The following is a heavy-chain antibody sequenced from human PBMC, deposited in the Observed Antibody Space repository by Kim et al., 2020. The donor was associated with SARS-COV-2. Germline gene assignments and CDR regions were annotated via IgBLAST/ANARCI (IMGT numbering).Heavy chain of an antibody. D-gene: IGHD3-10*01. CDR1: GFTFDDYA. CDR2: ITWNGDYA. J-gene: IGHJ3*02. Sequence: GGSLRLSCAASGFTFDDYAMHWVRQVPGKGLEWVSGITWNGDYADYADSVKGRFTVSRDNAKNTLYLQMDRLRPGDTAIYYCAKSVGSGISNAFDIWGRGPLHPVSS. V-gene: IGHV3-9*01. CDR3: AKSVGSGISNAFDI.